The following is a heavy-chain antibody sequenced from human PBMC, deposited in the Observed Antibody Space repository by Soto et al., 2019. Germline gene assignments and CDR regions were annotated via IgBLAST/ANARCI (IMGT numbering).Heavy chain of an antibody. CDR3: ARGCDLGVGLDF. D-gene: IGHD3-3*01. CDR2: INHSGST. CDR1: CGSFSGYY. V-gene: IGHV4-34*01. Sequence: SETLSLSCAVYCGSFSGYYLSWIRQPPGKGLEWIGEINHSGSTNYNPSLKSRVTISVDTSKNQFSLKLSSVTAADSAVYSCARGCDLGVGLDFWGKGTLVTVSP. J-gene: IGHJ4*02.